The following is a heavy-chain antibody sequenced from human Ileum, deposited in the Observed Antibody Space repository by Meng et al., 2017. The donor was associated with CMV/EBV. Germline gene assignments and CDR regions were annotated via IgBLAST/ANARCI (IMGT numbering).Heavy chain of an antibody. CDR2: ISSSSSYI. D-gene: IGHD2-2*01. CDR3: AREVVPPRRMDV. Sequence: GESLKISCAASGFTFSSYSMNWVRQAPGKGLEWVSSISSSSSYIYYADSVKGRFTISRDNAKNSLYLQMNSLRAEDTAVYYCAREVVPPRRMDVWGQGTKVNGSS. V-gene: IGHV3-21*01. CDR1: GFTFSSYS. J-gene: IGHJ6*01.